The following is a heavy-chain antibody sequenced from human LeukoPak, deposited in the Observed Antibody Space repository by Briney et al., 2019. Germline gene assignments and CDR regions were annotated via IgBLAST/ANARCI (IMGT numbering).Heavy chain of an antibody. CDR2: ISATGNTI. Sequence: GGSLRLSCAASGFTFSDSYMTWIRQAPGKGLEWLSYISATGNTIYYADSLKGRFTISGDNAKNSLYLEMNSLRAEDTAIYYCARDTSGWHKTFDFWGQGTLVTVSS. V-gene: IGHV3-11*01. D-gene: IGHD6-19*01. CDR3: ARDTSGWHKTFDF. CDR1: GFTFSDSY. J-gene: IGHJ4*02.